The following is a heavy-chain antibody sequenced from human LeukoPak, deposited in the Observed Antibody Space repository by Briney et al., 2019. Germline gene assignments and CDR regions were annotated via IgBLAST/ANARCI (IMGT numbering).Heavy chain of an antibody. CDR3: ARSFVPYDSNRWYGFDP. V-gene: IGHV1-46*01. CDR1: GYTFTSYY. CDR2: INPSGGST. J-gene: IGHJ5*02. Sequence: ASVKVSCKASGYTFTSYYMHWVRQAPGQGLEWMGIINPSGGSTSYAQKFQGRVTMTRDMSTSTVYMELSSLRSEDTAVYYCARSFVPYDSNRWYGFDPWGQGTLVTVSS. D-gene: IGHD6-13*01.